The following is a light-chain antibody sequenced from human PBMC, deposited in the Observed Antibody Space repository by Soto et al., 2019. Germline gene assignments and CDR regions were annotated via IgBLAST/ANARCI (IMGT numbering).Light chain of an antibody. CDR1: SSDVGSYNL. CDR3: CSYAGSSTFPYV. Sequence: QSVLTQPASVSGSPGQPITISCTGTSSDVGSYNLVSWYQQHPGKAPKLMIYEVSKRPSGVSNRFSGSKSGNTASLTISVLQAEDEADYYCCSYAGSSTFPYVFGTGTKVTVL. J-gene: IGLJ1*01. V-gene: IGLV2-23*02. CDR2: EVS.